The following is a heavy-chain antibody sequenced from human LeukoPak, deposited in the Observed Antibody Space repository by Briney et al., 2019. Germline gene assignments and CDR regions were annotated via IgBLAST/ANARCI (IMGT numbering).Heavy chain of an antibody. CDR3: ARMTYGSGSPFDY. D-gene: IGHD3-10*01. Sequence: TPSETLSLTCTVPGGPISSYYWSWIRQPPGKGLEWIGHIYYSGSTNYNPSLKSRVTISVDTSKNQFSLKLSAVTAADTAVYYCARMTYGSGSPFDYWGQGTLVTVSS. J-gene: IGHJ4*02. CDR1: GGPISSYY. CDR2: IYYSGST. V-gene: IGHV4-59*08.